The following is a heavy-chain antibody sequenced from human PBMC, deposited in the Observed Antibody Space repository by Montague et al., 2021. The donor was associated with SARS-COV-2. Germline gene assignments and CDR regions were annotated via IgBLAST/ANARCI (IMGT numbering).Heavy chain of an antibody. CDR2: IYTSGST. J-gene: IGHJ6*02. CDR1: GGSISSGNYY. D-gene: IGHD1-26*01. Sequence: TLSLTCTVSGGSISSGNYYWSWIRQPAGKGLERIGHIYTSGSTNYNPSLKSRVTISVHTSNNQFSLKLSSVTAADTAVYYCARESGSPTYYFYYGVDVWGQGTMVTVSS. CDR3: ARESGSPTYYFYYGVDV. V-gene: IGHV4-61*09.